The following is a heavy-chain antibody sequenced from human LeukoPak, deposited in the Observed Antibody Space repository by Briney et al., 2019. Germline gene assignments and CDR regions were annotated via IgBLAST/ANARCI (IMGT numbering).Heavy chain of an antibody. J-gene: IGHJ4*02. Sequence: GGSLRLSCAASGFTFSTYNMNWVRQAPGKGLEWVSSISSGGNYRYYADSVKGRFTISRENAKNSLYLQMNSLRAGDTAVYYCVRGTGYSAYDYDFDYWGQGTLVTVSS. D-gene: IGHD5-12*01. CDR2: ISSGGNYR. CDR3: VRGTGYSAYDYDFDY. CDR1: GFTFSTYN. V-gene: IGHV3-21*01.